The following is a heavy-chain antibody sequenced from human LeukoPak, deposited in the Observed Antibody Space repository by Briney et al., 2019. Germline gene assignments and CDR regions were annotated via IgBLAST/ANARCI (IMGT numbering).Heavy chain of an antibody. D-gene: IGHD6-25*01. CDR1: GFTFSSYC. CDR3: VRISRAIVAAAVYCFDC. J-gene: IGHJ4*02. CDR2: IKQDVTEK. V-gene: IGHV3-7*05. Sequence: GGSLRLSSAASGFTFSSYCMSWVRQAPGQGLEWVANIKQDVTEKSYVDSVKGRFTISRDNAKNSLFLQMNSLRTEDTAVYYCVRISRAIVAAAVYCFDCWGQGTLVTVSS.